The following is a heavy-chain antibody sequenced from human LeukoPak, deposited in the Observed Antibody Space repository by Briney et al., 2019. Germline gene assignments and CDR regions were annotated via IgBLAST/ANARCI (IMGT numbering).Heavy chain of an antibody. CDR1: GFTFSSYA. D-gene: IGHD3-9*01. J-gene: IGHJ4*02. CDR2: ISSGDRT. CDR3: AKDATASPYFHWFDN. V-gene: IGHV3-23*01. Sequence: GGSLRLSCAASGFTFSSYAMNWVRQAPRKGLEWVAGISSGDRTFHAESVKGRFTISRDKSKDTLYLQMNSLRAEDTVVYYCAKDATASPYFHWFDNWGQGTQVIVSS.